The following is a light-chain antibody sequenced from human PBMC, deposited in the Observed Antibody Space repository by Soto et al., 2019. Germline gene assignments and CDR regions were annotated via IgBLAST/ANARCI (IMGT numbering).Light chain of an antibody. V-gene: IGKV1-39*01. J-gene: IGKJ1*01. CDR1: QSISSY. Sequence: DIQMTQSPSSLSASVGDRVTITCRASQSISSYLNWYQQKPGKAPKLLIYGASTLQSGVPSRFSGRRSGTDFPLTISSLQPEDFATYYCHQSYSIPQTFGHGTKVEIK. CDR3: HQSYSIPQT. CDR2: GAS.